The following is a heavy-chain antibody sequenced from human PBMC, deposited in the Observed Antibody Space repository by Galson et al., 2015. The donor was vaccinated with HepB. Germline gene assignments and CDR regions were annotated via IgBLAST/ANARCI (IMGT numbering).Heavy chain of an antibody. J-gene: IGHJ5*02. CDR3: ARDLAEDIVVVPAAP. D-gene: IGHD2-2*01. V-gene: IGHV1-69*06. Sequence: SVKVSCKASGGTFSSYAISWVRQAPGQGLEWMGGIIPIFGTANYAQKFQGRVTITADKSTSTAYMELSSLRSEDTAVYYCARDLAEDIVVVPAAPWGQGTLVTVSS. CDR1: GGTFSSYA. CDR2: IIPIFGTA.